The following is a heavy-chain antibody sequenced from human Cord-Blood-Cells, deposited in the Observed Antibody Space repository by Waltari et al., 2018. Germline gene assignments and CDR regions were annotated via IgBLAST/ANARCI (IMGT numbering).Heavy chain of an antibody. J-gene: IGHJ4*02. V-gene: IGHV4-34*01. Sequence: QVQLQQWGAGLLKPSETLSLTCAVSGGSFSGYYWSWIRQPPGKGLEWIGEINHSGSTNYNPSLKSRVTISVDTSKNQFSLKLSSVTAADTAVYYCARGGTIRRYFDWLYYFDYWGQGTLVTVSS. D-gene: IGHD3-9*01. CDR2: INHSGST. CDR3: ARGGTIRRYFDWLYYFDY. CDR1: GGSFSGYY.